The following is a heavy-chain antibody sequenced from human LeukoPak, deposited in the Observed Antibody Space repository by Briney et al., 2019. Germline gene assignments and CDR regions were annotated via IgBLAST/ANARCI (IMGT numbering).Heavy chain of an antibody. Sequence: SGTLSLTCAVSGGSISNSNWWSWVRQPPGKGLEWIGEIYHSGSTNYNPSLKSRVTISVDKSKNQFSLKLNSVTAADTAVYYCAREGTYYYDSSGLNWFDPWGQGTLVTVSS. D-gene: IGHD3-22*01. V-gene: IGHV4-4*02. CDR1: GGSISNSNW. CDR2: IYHSGST. J-gene: IGHJ5*02. CDR3: AREGTYYYDSSGLNWFDP.